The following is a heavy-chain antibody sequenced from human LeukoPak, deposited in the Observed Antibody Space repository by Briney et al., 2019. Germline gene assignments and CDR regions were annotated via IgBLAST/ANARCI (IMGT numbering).Heavy chain of an antibody. CDR3: ARDQGNYAGAFDI. J-gene: IGHJ3*02. CDR2: IYYSGST. D-gene: IGHD1-7*01. Sequence: PSETLSLTCTVSGGSISSSSYYWGWIRQPPGKGLEWIGSIYYSGSTYYNPSLKSRVTISVDTSKNQFSLKLSSVTAADTAVYYCARDQGNYAGAFDIWGQGTMVTVSS. V-gene: IGHV4-39*07. CDR1: GGSISSSSYY.